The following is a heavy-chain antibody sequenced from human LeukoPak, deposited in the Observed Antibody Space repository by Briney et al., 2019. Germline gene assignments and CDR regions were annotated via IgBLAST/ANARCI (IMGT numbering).Heavy chain of an antibody. CDR3: ARAGDHYHWYLDV. CDR1: GAIVSTKY. V-gene: IGHV3-53*01. J-gene: IGHJ2*01. CDR2: LYSGSST. D-gene: IGHD1-14*01. Sequence: PGGSLTLSCDVSGAIVSTKYVNWVRQAPGKGLEWVSILYSGSSTYYTDSVKGRFTVSRDDSKNTLYLHMNSLGVEDAAVYYCARAGDHYHWYLDVWGRGTLVTVSS.